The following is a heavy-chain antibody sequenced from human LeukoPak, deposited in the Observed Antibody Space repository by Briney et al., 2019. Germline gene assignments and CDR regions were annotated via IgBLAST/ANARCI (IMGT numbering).Heavy chain of an antibody. D-gene: IGHD4-17*01. CDR3: ARADYGDYLGAFDY. CDR1: GFTVRSSY. V-gene: IGHV3-53*05. Sequence: GGSLRLSCAASGFTVRSSYMSWVRQAPGKGLEWVSVIYNGGSPDYADSAKGRFTISSDSSKNTLYLQMNSLRAEDTAVYYCARADYGDYLGAFDYWGQGTLVTVSS. CDR2: IYNGGSP. J-gene: IGHJ4*02.